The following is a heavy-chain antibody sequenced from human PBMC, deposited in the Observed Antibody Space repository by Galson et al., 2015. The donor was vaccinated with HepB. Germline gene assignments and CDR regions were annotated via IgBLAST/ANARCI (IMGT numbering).Heavy chain of an antibody. V-gene: IGHV5-51*01. J-gene: IGHJ4*02. D-gene: IGHD5-18*01. CDR2: IYPGDSDT. CDR1: GYNFTSYW. Sequence: QSGAEVKKPGESLKISCQGSGYNFTSYWIGWVRQMPGKGLEWMGIIYPGDSDTRYSPSFQGHVTLSADKSISTAYLQWSSLKASDTAMYYCARHHIGETGYGFGLNDWGQGTLVTVSS. CDR3: ARHHIGETGYGFGLND.